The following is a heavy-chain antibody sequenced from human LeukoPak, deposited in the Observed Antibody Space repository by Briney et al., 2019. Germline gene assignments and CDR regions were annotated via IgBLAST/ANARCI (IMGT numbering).Heavy chain of an antibody. CDR1: GGSISSGSYY. CDR3: AREVAGPYYYYYYYMDV. V-gene: IGHV4-61*02. Sequence: TLSLTCTVSGGSISSGSYYWSWIRQPAGKGLEWIGRIYTSGSTNYNPSLKSRVTISVDTSKNQFSLKLSSVTAADTAVYYCAREVAGPYYYYYYYMDVWGKGTTVTISS. D-gene: IGHD6-19*01. J-gene: IGHJ6*03. CDR2: IYTSGST.